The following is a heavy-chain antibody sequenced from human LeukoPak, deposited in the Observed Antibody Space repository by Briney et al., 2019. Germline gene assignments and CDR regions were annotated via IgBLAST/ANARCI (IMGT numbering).Heavy chain of an antibody. CDR1: GFTFSGSA. CDR3: TRHSDSSGWYAGIDAFDI. Sequence: GGSLKLSCAASGFTFSGSAMHWVRQASGKGLEWVGRIRSKANSYATAYAASVKGRFTISRDDPKNRAYLQMNSLKTEDTAVYYCTRHSDSSGWYAGIDAFDIWGQGTMVTVSS. CDR2: IRSKANSYAT. J-gene: IGHJ3*02. D-gene: IGHD6-19*01. V-gene: IGHV3-73*01.